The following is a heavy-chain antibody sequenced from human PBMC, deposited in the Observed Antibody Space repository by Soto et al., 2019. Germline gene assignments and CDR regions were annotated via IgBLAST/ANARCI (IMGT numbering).Heavy chain of an antibody. CDR3: ARGGSFDV. CDR1: GFTFSNYG. CDR2: LTSGGSQK. J-gene: IGHJ3*01. Sequence: QVQVVESGGGMVQPGRSPRLSCLASGFTFSNYGLHWVRQAPGKGLEWVALLTSGGSQKFYAESVKGRFTISRDDSRSTLFLQMDSLRSEDMAVYYCARGGSFDVWGQGTMVTVSS. D-gene: IGHD3-16*01. V-gene: IGHV3-30*03.